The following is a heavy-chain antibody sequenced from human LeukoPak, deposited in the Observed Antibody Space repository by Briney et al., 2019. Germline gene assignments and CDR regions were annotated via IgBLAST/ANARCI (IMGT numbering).Heavy chain of an antibody. Sequence: GGSLRLSCAASGFTFSSYWMSWVRQAPGKGLEWVANIKKDGSGKYYVDSVKGRFTISRDNAKNSLFLQMNGLRAEDTAVYYCASLADCGGDCYHYFDYWGQGTLVTVSS. V-gene: IGHV3-7*01. CDR1: GFTFSSYW. CDR2: IKKDGSGK. J-gene: IGHJ4*02. D-gene: IGHD2-21*02. CDR3: ASLADCGGDCYHYFDY.